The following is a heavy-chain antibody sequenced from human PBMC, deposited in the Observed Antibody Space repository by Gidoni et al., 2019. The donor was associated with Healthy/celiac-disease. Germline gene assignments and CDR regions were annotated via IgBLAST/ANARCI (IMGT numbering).Heavy chain of an antibody. Sequence: QLQLQESGPGLVKPSETLSLTCTVSGGSISSSSYYWGWIRQPPGKGLEWIGSIYYSGSTYYNPSLKSRVTISVDTSKNQFSLKLSSVTAADTAVYYCARDQTLVGLWYWGQGTLVTVSS. CDR2: IYYSGST. CDR1: GGSISSSSYY. CDR3: ARDQTLVGLWY. J-gene: IGHJ4*02. D-gene: IGHD2-21*01. V-gene: IGHV4-39*02.